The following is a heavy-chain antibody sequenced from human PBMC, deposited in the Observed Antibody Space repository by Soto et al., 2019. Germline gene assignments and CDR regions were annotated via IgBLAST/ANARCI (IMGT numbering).Heavy chain of an antibody. Sequence: WGSLRLSCAASGFTVSSNYITFFRQSPWKWLEWVSVIYGGGTTQYADSVKGRFPISRDNSKNKLYLHMNNLRAEDTAAYYCAIYYASSGYFPGGIDYWGQGTLVTVSS. V-gene: IGHV3-53*01. CDR3: AIYYASSGYFPGGIDY. J-gene: IGHJ4*02. CDR2: IYGGGTT. CDR1: GFTVSSNY. D-gene: IGHD3-22*01.